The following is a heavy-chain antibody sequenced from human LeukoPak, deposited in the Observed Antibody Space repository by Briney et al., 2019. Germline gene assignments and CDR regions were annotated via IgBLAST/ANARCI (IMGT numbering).Heavy chain of an antibody. Sequence: SVKVSCKASGGTFSSYAIRWVRQAPGQGLEWMGGIIPIFGTANFAQKFQGRVTITADESTSTAYIELSSLRSEDTAVYYCARSLVVDPLRMAYNWFDPWGQGTLVTVSS. CDR3: ARSLVVDPLRMAYNWFDP. V-gene: IGHV1-69*13. CDR2: IIPIFGTA. J-gene: IGHJ5*02. CDR1: GGTFSSYA. D-gene: IGHD3-22*01.